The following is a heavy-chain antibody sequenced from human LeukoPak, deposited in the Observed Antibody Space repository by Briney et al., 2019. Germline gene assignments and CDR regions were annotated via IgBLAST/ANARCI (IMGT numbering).Heavy chain of an antibody. CDR3: ARAGGFLEWLPRLYYYYYYMDV. CDR1: GYTLTELS. D-gene: IGHD3-3*01. CDR2: FDPEVGKT. Sequence: ASVKVSCKVSGYTLTELSMHWVRQAPGKGLEWMGGFDPEVGKTIYAQKFQGRVTITRNTSISTAYMELSSLRSEDTAVYYCARAGGFLEWLPRLYYYYYYMDVWGKGTTVTVSS. V-gene: IGHV1-24*01. J-gene: IGHJ6*03.